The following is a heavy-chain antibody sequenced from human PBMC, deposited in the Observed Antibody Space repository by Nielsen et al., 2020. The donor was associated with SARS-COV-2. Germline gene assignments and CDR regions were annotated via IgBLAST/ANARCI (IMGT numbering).Heavy chain of an antibody. CDR2: INPNSGGT. CDR1: GYTFTGYY. J-gene: IGHJ4*02. D-gene: IGHD1-26*01. Sequence: VSVKVSCKASGYTFTGYYMHWVRQAPGQGLEWMGRINPNSGGTNYAQKFQGRVTMTRDTSISTAYMELSRLRSDDTAVYYCARGGWWELHPFDYWGQGTLVTVSS. CDR3: ARGGWWELHPFDY. V-gene: IGHV1-2*06.